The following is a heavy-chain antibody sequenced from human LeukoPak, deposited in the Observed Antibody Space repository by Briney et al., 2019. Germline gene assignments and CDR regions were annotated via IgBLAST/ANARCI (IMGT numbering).Heavy chain of an antibody. D-gene: IGHD3-10*01. CDR1: GGSISSSSYY. Sequence: NPSETLSLTCTVSGGSISSSSYYRGWIRQPPGKGLEWIGSIYYSGSTYYNPSLKSRVTISVDTSKNQFSLKLSSVTAAVTAVYYCASQPQSMVRGVIMGYYMDVWGKGTTVTVSS. CDR2: IYYSGST. V-gene: IGHV4-39*07. CDR3: ASQPQSMVRGVIMGYYMDV. J-gene: IGHJ6*03.